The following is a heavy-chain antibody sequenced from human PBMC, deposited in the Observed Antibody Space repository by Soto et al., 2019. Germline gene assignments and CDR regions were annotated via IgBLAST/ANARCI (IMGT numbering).Heavy chain of an antibody. D-gene: IGHD2-15*01. CDR1: GFTFSSQA. V-gene: IGHV3-23*01. CDR3: AKEGGGGRNYYYTMDV. J-gene: IGHJ6*02. CDR2: ISGSGGST. Sequence: VGSLRLSCAASGFTFSSQAMSWVRQAPGKGLELVSGISGSGGSTYYADSVKGRFTISRDNSKNTLYLQMNSLRAEDTAVYYCAKEGGGGRNYYYTMDVWGQGTTVTVSS.